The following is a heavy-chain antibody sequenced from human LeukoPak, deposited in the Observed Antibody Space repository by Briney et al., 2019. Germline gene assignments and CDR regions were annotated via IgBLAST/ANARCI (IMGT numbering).Heavy chain of an antibody. V-gene: IGHV3-21*01. Sequence: GGSLRLSCAASGFTFSRYSMNWVRQAPGKGLEWVSSISSSSSYIYYADSVKGRFTISRDNAKNSLYLQMNSLRAEDTAVYYCARDDDYGDYPFDYWGQGTLVTVSS. D-gene: IGHD4-17*01. CDR3: ARDDDYGDYPFDY. J-gene: IGHJ4*02. CDR1: GFTFSRYS. CDR2: ISSSSSYI.